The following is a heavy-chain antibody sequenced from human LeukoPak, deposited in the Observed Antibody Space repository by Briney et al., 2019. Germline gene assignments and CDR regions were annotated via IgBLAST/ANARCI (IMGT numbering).Heavy chain of an antibody. CDR1: GFTFSSYA. Sequence: QPGRSLRLSCAASGFTFSSYAMHWVRQAPGKGLEWVAVISYDGSNKYYADSVKGRFTISRDHSKNTLYLQMNSLRAEDTAVYYCARDRGSYAYIIDYWGQGTLVIVSS. V-gene: IGHV3-30-3*01. J-gene: IGHJ4*02. CDR2: ISYDGSNK. D-gene: IGHD3-16*01. CDR3: ARDRGSYAYIIDY.